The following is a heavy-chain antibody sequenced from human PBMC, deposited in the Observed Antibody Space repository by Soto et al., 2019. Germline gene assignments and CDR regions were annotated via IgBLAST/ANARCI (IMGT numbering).Heavy chain of an antibody. CDR2: IYYSGST. Sequence: SETLSLTCTVSGGSISSGDYYWSWIRQPPGKGLEWIGYIYYSGSTYYNPSLKSRVTISVDTSKNQFSLKLSSVTAADTAVYYCARANSGGYEYYYYGMDVWGQGTTVTVSS. CDR3: ARANSGGYEYYYYGMDV. CDR1: GGSISSGDYY. D-gene: IGHD5-12*01. J-gene: IGHJ6*02. V-gene: IGHV4-30-4*01.